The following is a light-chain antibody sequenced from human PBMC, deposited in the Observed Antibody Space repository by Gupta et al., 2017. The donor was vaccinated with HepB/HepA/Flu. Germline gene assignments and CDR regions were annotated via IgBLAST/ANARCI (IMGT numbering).Light chain of an antibody. J-gene: IGLJ3*02. V-gene: IGLV1-44*01. CDR2: SNN. CDR3: AAGDDSLNGRV. CDR1: SSNIGSNT. Sequence: QSVLTQPPSASGTPGQRVTISCSGSSSNIGSNTVNWYQQRPGTAPKLLIYSNNGRRSGVPARVSGAKSGTSASLATSGLQSEDEADYYCAAGDDSLNGRVFGGGTKLTVL.